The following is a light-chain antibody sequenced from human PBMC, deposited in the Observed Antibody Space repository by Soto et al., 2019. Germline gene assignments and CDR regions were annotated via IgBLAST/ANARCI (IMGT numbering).Light chain of an antibody. V-gene: IGKV3-15*01. CDR2: GAS. Sequence: EIVMTQSPATLSVSPGERATLSCRASQSVSSNLAWYQQKPGQAPRLLIYGASTRATGIPARFSGSGSGTEFTLTISSLESEKFSVYYCQQYNNWPPWTFGQGTKVEIK. CDR3: QQYNNWPPWT. CDR1: QSVSSN. J-gene: IGKJ1*01.